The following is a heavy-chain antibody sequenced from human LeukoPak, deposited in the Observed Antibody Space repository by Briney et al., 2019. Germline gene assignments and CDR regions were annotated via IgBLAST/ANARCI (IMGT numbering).Heavy chain of an antibody. J-gene: IGHJ4*02. V-gene: IGHV3-53*01. Sequence: KTGGSLRLSCAASGFTLSSYYMGWVRQAPGKGLEWISVIYNGGSTYYAGSVKGRFTISRDNSKNTLFLQMNSLRAEDTAVYYCARSGLSRFDYWGQGTLVTVSS. CDR3: ARSGLSRFDY. CDR2: IYNGGST. CDR1: GFTLSSYY. D-gene: IGHD4/OR15-4a*01.